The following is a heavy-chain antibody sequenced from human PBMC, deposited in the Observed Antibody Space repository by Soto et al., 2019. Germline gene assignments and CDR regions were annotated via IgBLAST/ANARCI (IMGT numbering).Heavy chain of an antibody. J-gene: IGHJ5*02. CDR1: GGIFSKYV. D-gene: IGHD2-21*02. V-gene: IGHV1-69*12. Sequence: QVHLVQSGAEVKKPGSSVKLSCKASGGIFSKYVISWARQAPGQGLEWMGGIIPMFDTRNYAQRVQGRLTITADEPTCTSDIVLSTMPSEDTALYYSATSSRKHCRGDTCYVNCFDPWGQGTLVTFSS. CDR2: IIPMFDTR. CDR3: ATSSRKHCRGDTCYVNCFDP.